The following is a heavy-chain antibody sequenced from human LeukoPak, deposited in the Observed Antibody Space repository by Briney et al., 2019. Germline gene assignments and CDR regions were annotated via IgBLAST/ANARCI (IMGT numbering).Heavy chain of an antibody. CDR2: ITGSGGST. D-gene: IGHD6-19*01. Sequence: GGSLRLSCAASGFTFSSYAMSWVRQAPGKGLEWVSAITGSGGSTYNADSVKGWFTISRDNSKNTLYLQTNSLRAEDTAIYFCAKGSSSGWPYYFDYWGQGALVTVSS. J-gene: IGHJ4*02. CDR1: GFTFSSYA. V-gene: IGHV3-23*01. CDR3: AKGSSSGWPYYFDY.